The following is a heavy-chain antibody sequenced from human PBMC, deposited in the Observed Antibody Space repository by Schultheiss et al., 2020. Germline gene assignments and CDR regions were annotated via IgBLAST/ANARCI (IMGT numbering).Heavy chain of an antibody. V-gene: IGHV3-21*01. CDR3: ARGDGSSGWYFDY. CDR2: ISSSSSNI. D-gene: IGHD6-19*01. CDR1: GFTFSTYS. J-gene: IGHJ4*02. Sequence: GGSLRLSCAASGFTFSTYSMNWVRQAPGKGLEWVSSISSSSSNIYYADSVKGRFTISRDNAKNSLYLEMNSLRPEDTAVYYCARGDGSSGWYFDYWGQGTLVTVSS.